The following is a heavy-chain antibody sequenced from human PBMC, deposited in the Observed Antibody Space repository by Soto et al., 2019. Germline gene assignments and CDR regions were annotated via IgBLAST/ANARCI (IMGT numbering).Heavy chain of an antibody. V-gene: IGHV1-2*04. D-gene: IGHD3-16*01. CDR2: INPNSGGT. CDR1: GYTFTGYY. CDR3: ARDFLWVSTGTTNYYYYYGMDV. J-gene: IGHJ6*02. Sequence: ASVKVSCKASGYTFTGYYMHWVRQAPGQGLEWMGWINPNSGGTNYAQKFQGWVTMTRDTSISTAYMELSRLRYDDTAVYYCARDFLWVSTGTTNYYYYYGMDVWGQGTTVSVSS.